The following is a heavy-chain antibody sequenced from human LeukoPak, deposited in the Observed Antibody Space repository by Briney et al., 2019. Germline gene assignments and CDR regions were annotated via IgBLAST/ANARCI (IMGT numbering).Heavy chain of an antibody. J-gene: IGHJ4*02. Sequence: GGSLRLSCAASGFTFNSYSMNWFRQAPGKGLEWVSSISSSSRFIYYADSVEGRFTISRDNSKNTLYLQMNSLRAEDTAVYYCARVLNGDYVDYWGQGTLVTVSS. D-gene: IGHD4-17*01. CDR2: ISSSSRFI. CDR3: ARVLNGDYVDY. V-gene: IGHV3-21*04. CDR1: GFTFNSYS.